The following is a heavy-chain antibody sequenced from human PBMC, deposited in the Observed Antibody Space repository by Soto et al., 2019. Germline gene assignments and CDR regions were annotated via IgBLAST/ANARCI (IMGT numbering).Heavy chain of an antibody. CDR3: ARDKGEAYYFDY. CDR1: GFTFSSYA. D-gene: IGHD3-10*01. Sequence: QVQLVESGGGLVQPGRSLRLSCAASGFTFSSYAMHWVRQAPGKGLEWVAVISYDGSNKYYADSVKGRFTISRDNSKNTLYLQMNSLRAEDTAVYYCARDKGEAYYFDYWGQGTLVTVSS. J-gene: IGHJ4*02. CDR2: ISYDGSNK. V-gene: IGHV3-30-3*01.